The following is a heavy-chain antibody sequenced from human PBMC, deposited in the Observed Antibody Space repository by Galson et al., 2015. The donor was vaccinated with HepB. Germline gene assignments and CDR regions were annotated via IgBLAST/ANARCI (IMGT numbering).Heavy chain of an antibody. Sequence: SVKVSCKASGDNFAAYDIHWVRQAPGQGLEWVGLINLSGGATNHTQNFQGRVTMTADTSTTTVYLELSSLRYDDTALYFCARARFGTGWSFDSWGQGTLVIVSS. V-gene: IGHV1-46*01. CDR1: GDNFAAYD. D-gene: IGHD3/OR15-3a*01. CDR3: ARARFGTGWSFDS. J-gene: IGHJ4*02. CDR2: INLSGGAT.